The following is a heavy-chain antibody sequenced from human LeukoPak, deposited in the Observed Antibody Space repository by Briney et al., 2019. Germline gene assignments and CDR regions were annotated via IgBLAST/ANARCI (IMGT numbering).Heavy chain of an antibody. CDR3: ANRGQQLYDY. J-gene: IGHJ4*02. CDR1: GYTFTSDG. V-gene: IGHV1-18*01. Sequence: GASVKVSCKASGYTFTSDGFTWVRQAPGKGLEWMGWINAYNGNKNYAQKFQGRVTMTTDTSTNTAYMDLRSLRSDDTAIYYCANRGQQLYDYWGQGTLVTVSS. D-gene: IGHD6-13*01. CDR2: INAYNGNK.